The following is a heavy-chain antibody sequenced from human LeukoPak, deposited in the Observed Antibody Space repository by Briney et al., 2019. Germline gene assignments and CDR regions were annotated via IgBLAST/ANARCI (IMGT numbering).Heavy chain of an antibody. Sequence: SETLSLTCIVSGGSISSGSYYWGWIRQPPGKGLEWIGSVSYGGSAYYNPSLKSRVTISVDTSKNQFSLKLSSVTAADTAVYYCTRRASSSWIFDYWGLGTLVTVSS. V-gene: IGHV4-39*01. CDR2: VSYGGSA. D-gene: IGHD6-13*01. CDR1: GGSISSGSYY. J-gene: IGHJ4*02. CDR3: TRRASSSWIFDY.